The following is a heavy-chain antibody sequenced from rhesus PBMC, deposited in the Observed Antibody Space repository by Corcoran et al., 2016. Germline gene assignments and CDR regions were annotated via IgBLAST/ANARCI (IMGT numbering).Heavy chain of an antibody. CDR3: ARGPEYFEF. Sequence: QVQLQESGPGVVKPSETLSLTCAVSGGSIRSGYDWSWIRQPPGKGLEWIGYIDGSSGSTNYNPSLKNRVTISKDASKNQFSLKLSSVTAADTAVYYCARGPEYFEFWGQGALVTVSS. CDR2: IDGSSGST. V-gene: IGHV4-76*01. CDR1: GGSIRSGYD. J-gene: IGHJ1*01.